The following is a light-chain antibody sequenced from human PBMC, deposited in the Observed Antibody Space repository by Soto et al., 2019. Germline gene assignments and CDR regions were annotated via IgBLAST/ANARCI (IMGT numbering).Light chain of an antibody. V-gene: IGLV2-14*01. CDR2: EVS. CDR3: GSYTGTIYV. CDR1: SGDVGVYKF. Sequence: QSALTQPASVSGSPGQSITISCTGTSGDVGVYKFVSWYQQHPGKAPKLIIYEVSNRPSGVSSRFSGSMSGNTASLTISGLQAKDEADYYCGSYTGTIYVFGTGTKLTVL. J-gene: IGLJ1*01.